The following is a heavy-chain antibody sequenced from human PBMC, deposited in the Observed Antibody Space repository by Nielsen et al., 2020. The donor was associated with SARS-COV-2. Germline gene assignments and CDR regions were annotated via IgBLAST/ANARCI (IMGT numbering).Heavy chain of an antibody. J-gene: IGHJ5*02. Sequence: SETLSLTCTVSGGSISSSSYYWGWIRQPPGKGLEWIGSIDYSGSTYYNPSLKSRVTISVDTSKNQFSLKLSSVTAADTSVYYCAITFSGWPYNGFDPWGQGTLVTVSS. V-gene: IGHV4-39*01. CDR3: AITFSGWPYNGFDP. CDR2: IDYSGST. CDR1: GGSISSSSYY. D-gene: IGHD6-19*01.